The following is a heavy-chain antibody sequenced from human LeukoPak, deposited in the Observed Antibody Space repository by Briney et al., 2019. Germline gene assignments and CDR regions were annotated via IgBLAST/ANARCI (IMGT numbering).Heavy chain of an antibody. V-gene: IGHV3-30*18. Sequence: GGSLRLSCAASGFTFSSYGMHWVRQAPGKGLEWVAVISYDGSNKYYADSVKGRFTISRDNSKNTLCLQMNSLRAEDTAVYYCAKDQAGTIDYWGQGTLVTVSS. J-gene: IGHJ4*02. CDR2: ISYDGSNK. D-gene: IGHD6-13*01. CDR3: AKDQAGTIDY. CDR1: GFTFSSYG.